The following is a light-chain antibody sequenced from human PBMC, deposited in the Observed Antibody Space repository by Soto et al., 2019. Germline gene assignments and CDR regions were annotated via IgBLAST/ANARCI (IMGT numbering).Light chain of an antibody. CDR2: EVT. CDR1: SSDVGGYNF. V-gene: IGLV2-8*01. Sequence: QSVLTQPPSASGSPGQSVTISCTGTSSDVGGYNFVSWYQHHPGKAPKLMIYEVTKRPSGVPDRFSGSKSGNTASPTVSGLQGEDEADYYCTSYAGSNIPVVFGGGTKVTVL. J-gene: IGLJ2*01. CDR3: TSYAGSNIPVV.